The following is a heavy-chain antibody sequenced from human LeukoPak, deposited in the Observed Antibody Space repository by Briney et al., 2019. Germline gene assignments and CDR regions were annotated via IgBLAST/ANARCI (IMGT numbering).Heavy chain of an antibody. Sequence: GASVKVSCKASGYTFTGYYMHWVRQAPGQGLEWMGWINPNSGATNYAQKFQGRVTMTRDTSISTAYMELSSLISDDTAVYYCARDGSGSYYGGWDYWGQGTLVTVSS. CDR2: INPNSGAT. D-gene: IGHD1-26*01. J-gene: IGHJ4*02. CDR1: GYTFTGYY. CDR3: ARDGSGSYYGGWDY. V-gene: IGHV1-2*02.